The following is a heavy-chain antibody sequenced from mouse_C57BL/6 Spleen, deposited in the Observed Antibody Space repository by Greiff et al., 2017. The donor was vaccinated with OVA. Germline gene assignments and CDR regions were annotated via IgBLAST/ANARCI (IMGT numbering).Heavy chain of an antibody. V-gene: IGHV1-54*01. CDR2: INPGSGGT. CDR1: GYAFTNYL. J-gene: IGHJ3*01. Sequence: VQLQQSGAELVRPGTSVKVSCKASGYAFTNYLIEWVKQRPGQGLEWIGVINPGSGGTNYNEKFKGKATLTADKSSSTAYMQLSSLTSEDSAVSFCARSGYYYGSSYEAFAYWGQGTLVTVSA. CDR3: ARSGYYYGSSYEAFAY. D-gene: IGHD1-1*01.